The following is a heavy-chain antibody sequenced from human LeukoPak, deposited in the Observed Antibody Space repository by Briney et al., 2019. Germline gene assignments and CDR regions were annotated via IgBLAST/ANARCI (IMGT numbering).Heavy chain of an antibody. J-gene: IGHJ6*03. CDR3: MDV. V-gene: IGHV4-39*02. CDR1: AGSISSSDYY. Sequence: SETLSLTCTVSAGSISSSDYYWGWLRQSPGKGLEWIGRISYSGNTYYNPSLKSRVTISVDTSKNHFSLRLSSVTAADTAVYYYMDVWGEGTTVAVSS. CDR2: ISYSGNT.